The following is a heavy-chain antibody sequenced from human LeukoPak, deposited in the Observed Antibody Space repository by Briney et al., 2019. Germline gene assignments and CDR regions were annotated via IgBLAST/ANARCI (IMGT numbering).Heavy chain of an antibody. Sequence: SETLSLTCTVSGVSISSYYWGWIRQPPGKGLEWIGEINHSGSTNYNPSLKSRVTISVDTSKDQFSLKLSSVTAADTAVYYCARDRNYDILTGYDYWGQGTLVTVSS. D-gene: IGHD3-9*01. CDR1: GVSISSYY. J-gene: IGHJ4*02. CDR3: ARDRNYDILTGYDY. CDR2: INHSGST. V-gene: IGHV4-34*01.